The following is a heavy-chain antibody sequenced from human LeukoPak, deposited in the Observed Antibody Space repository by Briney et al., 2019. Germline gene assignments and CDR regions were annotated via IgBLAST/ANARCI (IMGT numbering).Heavy chain of an antibody. V-gene: IGHV1-69*13. CDR2: IIPIFGTA. Sequence: GASVKVSCKASGGTFSSYAISWVRQAPGQGLEWMGGIIPIFGTANYAQKFQGRVTITADESTSTAYMELSSLRSEDTAGYYCAREQDKGAFDIWGQGTMVTVSS. J-gene: IGHJ3*02. CDR1: GGTFSSYA. CDR3: AREQDKGAFDI. D-gene: IGHD2-15*01.